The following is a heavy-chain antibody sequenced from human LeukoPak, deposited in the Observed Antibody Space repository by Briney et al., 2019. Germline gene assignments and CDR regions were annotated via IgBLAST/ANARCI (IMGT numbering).Heavy chain of an antibody. CDR3: AREAGVGAPYSYFDY. Sequence: ASVKVSCKASGGTFSSYAISWVRQAPGQGLEWMGGIIPIFGTANYAQKFQGRVTITADESTSTAYMELSSLRSGDTAVYYCAREAGVGAPYSYFDYWGQGTLVTVSS. V-gene: IGHV1-69*13. CDR2: IIPIFGTA. CDR1: GGTFSSYA. J-gene: IGHJ4*02. D-gene: IGHD1-26*01.